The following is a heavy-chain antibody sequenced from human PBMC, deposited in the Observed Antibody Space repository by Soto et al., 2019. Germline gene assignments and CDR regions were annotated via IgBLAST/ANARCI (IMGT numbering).Heavy chain of an antibody. CDR1: GYTFISSY. Sequence: QVQLVQSGAEVKKPGASVKLSCKASGYTFISSYVHLVRQAPGQRLEWVAIINPNGVSTNYAQEFKGRVTVTRDTSTSTVFMELSSLHSDDTAVYYCARDLFAANYWGQGTLVTVSS. J-gene: IGHJ4*02. D-gene: IGHD2-15*01. V-gene: IGHV1-46*01. CDR2: INPNGVST. CDR3: ARDLFAANY.